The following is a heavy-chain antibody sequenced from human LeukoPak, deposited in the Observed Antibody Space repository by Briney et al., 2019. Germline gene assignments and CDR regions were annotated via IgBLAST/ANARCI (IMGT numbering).Heavy chain of an antibody. CDR3: ARVQASRLKYYFDY. CDR1: GYTFTSYD. Sequence: AASVKVSCKASGYTFTSYDINWVRQATGQGLEWMGWISAYNGNTNYAQKLQGRVTMTTDTSTSTAYMELRSLRSDDTAVYYCARVQASRLKYYFDYWGQGTLVTVSS. D-gene: IGHD6-19*01. V-gene: IGHV1-18*01. CDR2: ISAYNGNT. J-gene: IGHJ4*02.